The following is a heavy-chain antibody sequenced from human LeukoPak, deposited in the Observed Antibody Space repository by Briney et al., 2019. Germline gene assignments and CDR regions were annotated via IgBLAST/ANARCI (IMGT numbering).Heavy chain of an antibody. Sequence: GESLKISCKGSGYSFTSYWIGWVRQMPGKGLEWMGIIYPGDSDTRYSPSFQGQVTISADKSISTAYLQWSSLKASDTAVYYCARLYSSSSSYYYYYYMDVWGKGTTVTVSS. CDR1: GYSFTSYW. CDR2: IYPGDSDT. J-gene: IGHJ6*03. CDR3: ARLYSSSSSYYYYYYMDV. D-gene: IGHD6-6*01. V-gene: IGHV5-51*01.